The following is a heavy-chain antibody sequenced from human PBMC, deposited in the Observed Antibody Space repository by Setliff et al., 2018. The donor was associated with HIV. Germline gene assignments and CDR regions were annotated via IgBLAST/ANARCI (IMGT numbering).Heavy chain of an antibody. CDR2: IWYDGNNK. CDR3: AREESASSWGYYYYYMDV. J-gene: IGHJ6*03. V-gene: IGHV3-33*08. D-gene: IGHD3-16*01. Sequence: PGGSLRLSCAASGFTSGFTFTNYWMSWVRQAPGKGLEWVAIIWYDGNNKQYADSMKGRFTISRDNSNNMLYLQMNSLRAEDTAVYYCAREESASSWGYYYYYMDVWGKGTTVTAP. CDR1: GFTSGFTFTNYW.